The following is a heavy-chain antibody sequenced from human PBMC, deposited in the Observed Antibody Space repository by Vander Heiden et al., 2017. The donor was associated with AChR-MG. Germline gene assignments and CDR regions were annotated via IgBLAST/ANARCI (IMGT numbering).Heavy chain of an antibody. Sequence: QVQLQQWGAGLLKPSETLSLTCAVYGGSFSSSLWGWIRQSPGRGLEWIGEINHSGRTNFNPSLKSRVTISVDTSEKQFSLKLRSMTAADTAVYYCARQGGDWIDPLFYNYYGMNVWGQGTTVTVSS. CDR2: INHSGRT. V-gene: IGHV4-34*01. D-gene: IGHD1-1*01. J-gene: IGHJ6*02. CDR3: ARQGGDWIDPLFYNYYGMNV. CDR1: GGSFSSSL.